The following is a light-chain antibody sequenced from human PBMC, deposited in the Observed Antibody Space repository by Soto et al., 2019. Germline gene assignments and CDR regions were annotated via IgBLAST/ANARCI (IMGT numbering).Light chain of an antibody. Sequence: EIVLTQSPGTLPLSPGDRATLSCRASQSVSRSYLGWYQQKPGQAPRLPMYGASIRAAGVPDRFSGSGSGTEFTLTISRLEPEDFTVYYCHHYETFGQGTKVDIK. CDR1: QSVSRSY. CDR2: GAS. V-gene: IGKV3-20*01. J-gene: IGKJ1*01. CDR3: HHYET.